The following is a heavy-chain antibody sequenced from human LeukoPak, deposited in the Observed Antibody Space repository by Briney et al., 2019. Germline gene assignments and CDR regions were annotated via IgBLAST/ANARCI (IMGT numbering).Heavy chain of an antibody. CDR1: GFTFSSYW. Sequence: PGGSLRLSCAASGFTFSSYWMHWVRQAPGKGLVWVSRINSDGSSTSYADSVKGRFTISRDNAKNTLYLQMNSLRAEDTAVYYCARGIAAAVEDNYWGQRTLVTVSS. V-gene: IGHV3-74*01. CDR2: INSDGSST. CDR3: ARGIAAAVEDNY. J-gene: IGHJ4*02. D-gene: IGHD6-13*01.